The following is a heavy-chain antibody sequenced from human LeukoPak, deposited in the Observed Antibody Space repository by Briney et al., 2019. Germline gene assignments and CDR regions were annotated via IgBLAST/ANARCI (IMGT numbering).Heavy chain of an antibody. D-gene: IGHD3-22*01. CDR1: GFTFSDYY. CDR3: AGDISGYFNTRGEGY. J-gene: IGHJ4*02. CDR2: ISSSGSTT. V-gene: IGHV3-11*01. Sequence: GGSLRLSCAASGFTFSDYYMSWIRQAPGTGLEGVSYISSSGSTTNYADSVKGRFTISRDNAKNSLYLQMNSLRAEDTAVYYCAGDISGYFNTRGEGYWGQGTLVTVSS.